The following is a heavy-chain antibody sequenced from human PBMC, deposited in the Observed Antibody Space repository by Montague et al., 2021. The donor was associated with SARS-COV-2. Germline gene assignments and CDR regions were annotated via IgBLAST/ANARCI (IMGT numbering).Heavy chain of an antibody. CDR1: GGSISSSSYY. J-gene: IGHJ6*02. D-gene: IGHD1-26*01. V-gene: IGHV4-39*01. Sequence: SETLSLTCTVSGGSISSSSYYWGWIRQPPGKGLEWIGSFYYSASTYYNPSLKSRVTISVDTSTNQFSLKLSSVTAADTAVYYCARLWDTVYYYYGMDVWGQGTTVTVS. CDR2: FYYSAST. CDR3: ARLWDTVYYYYGMDV.